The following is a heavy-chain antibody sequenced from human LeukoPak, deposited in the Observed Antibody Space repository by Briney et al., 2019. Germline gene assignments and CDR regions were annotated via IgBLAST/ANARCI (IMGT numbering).Heavy chain of an antibody. V-gene: IGHV1-2*02. CDR3: ARAPVIVVVPAAIRGIYWFDP. CDR1: GYTFTGYY. D-gene: IGHD2-2*01. Sequence: ASVNVSCKASGYTFTGYYMHWVRQAPGQGVEWMGWINPNSGGTNYAQKFQGRVTMTRDTSISTAYMELSRLRSDDTAVYYCARAPVIVVVPAAIRGIYWFDPWGQGTLVTVSS. J-gene: IGHJ5*02. CDR2: INPNSGGT.